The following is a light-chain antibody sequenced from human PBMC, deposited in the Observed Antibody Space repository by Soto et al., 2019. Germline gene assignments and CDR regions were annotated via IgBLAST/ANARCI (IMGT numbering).Light chain of an antibody. CDR3: QKYYSYPWT. Sequence: AIRMTQSPSSFSASTGDRVTITCRASQGISSYLAWYQQKPGKAPKLLIYAASTLQSGVPSRFSGSGPGTDFTLTISSLQSEDVATYDCQKYYSYPWTCGQGTKVEIK. J-gene: IGKJ1*01. V-gene: IGKV1-8*01. CDR1: QGISSY. CDR2: AAS.